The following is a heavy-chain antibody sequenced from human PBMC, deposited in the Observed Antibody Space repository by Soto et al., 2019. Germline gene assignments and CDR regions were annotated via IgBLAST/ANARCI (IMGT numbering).Heavy chain of an antibody. CDR2: IYYSGST. CDR1: GGSISSGDYY. J-gene: IGHJ4*02. D-gene: IGHD1-26*01. CDR3: ARVVGATGGRFDY. Sequence: SETLSLTCTVSGGSISSGDYYWSWIRQPPGKGLEWIGYIYYSGSTYYNPSLKSRVTISVDTSKNQFSLKLSSVTAADTAVYYCARVVGATGGRFDYWGQGTLVTVSS. V-gene: IGHV4-30-4*01.